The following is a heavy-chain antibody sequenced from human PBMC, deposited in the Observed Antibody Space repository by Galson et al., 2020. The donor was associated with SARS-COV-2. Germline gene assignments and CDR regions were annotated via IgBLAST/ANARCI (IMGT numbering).Heavy chain of an antibody. CDR2: ISWNSGSI. D-gene: IGHD6-19*01. CDR3: AKLSIAVVDDAFDI. J-gene: IGHJ3*02. Sequence: SLKISCAASGFTFDDYAMHWVRQAPGKGLEWVSGISWNSGSIGYADSVKGRFTISRDNAKNSLYLQMNSLRAEDTALYYCAKLSIAVVDDAFDIWGQGTMVTVSS. CDR1: GFTFDDYA. V-gene: IGHV3-9*01.